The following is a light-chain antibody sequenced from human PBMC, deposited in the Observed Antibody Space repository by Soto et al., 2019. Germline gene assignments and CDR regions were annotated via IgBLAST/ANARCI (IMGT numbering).Light chain of an antibody. J-gene: IGLJ2*01. CDR3: CSYAGSYTLV. V-gene: IGLV2-11*01. CDR2: DVT. CDR1: SSDVGGYNY. Sequence: QSALTQPRSVSGSPGQSVTISCTGTSSDVGGYNYVSWYQQLPGKAPKLMIYDVTKRPSGVPDRFSGSKSGNTASLTISGLQAEDEAYYYCCSYAGSYTLVFGGGTKLTVL.